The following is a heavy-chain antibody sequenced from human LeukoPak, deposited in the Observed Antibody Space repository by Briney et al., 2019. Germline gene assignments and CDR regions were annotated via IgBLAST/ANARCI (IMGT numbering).Heavy chain of an antibody. D-gene: IGHD3-10*01. Sequence: VGTLRLSCALSGFTFSTYGMSWVRQAPGKGLEWVSAMSGSGDRTYYTDSVKGRFTISRDNSKNTRYLQMNSLRAEDTAVYYCAKTYYSSRAHYYYYYYMDVWGKGTTVTISS. CDR2: MSGSGDRT. J-gene: IGHJ6*03. V-gene: IGHV3-23*01. CDR3: AKTYYSSRAHYYYYYYMDV. CDR1: GFTFSTYG.